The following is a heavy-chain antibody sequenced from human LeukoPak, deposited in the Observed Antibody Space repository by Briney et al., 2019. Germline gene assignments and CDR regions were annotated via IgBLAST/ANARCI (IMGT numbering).Heavy chain of an antibody. V-gene: IGHV4-39*07. CDR2: MYYGGST. J-gene: IGHJ4*02. Sequence: SETLSLTCTVSGGSISSSSYYWVWIRQPPGKGLEWIGSMYYGGSTYYNPSLESRVTISIDTSKNQFSLKLSSVTAADTAVYYCARVRYSSGQYDYWGQGTLVTVSS. D-gene: IGHD6-19*01. CDR3: ARVRYSSGQYDY. CDR1: GGSISSSSYY.